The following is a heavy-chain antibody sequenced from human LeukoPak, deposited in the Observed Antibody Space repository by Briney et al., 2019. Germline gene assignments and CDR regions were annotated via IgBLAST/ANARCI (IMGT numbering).Heavy chain of an antibody. D-gene: IGHD6-13*01. CDR3: AKDRSHSWSFDY. CDR1: GFTFSRYG. CDR2: ISYDGSNK. V-gene: IGHV3-30*18. Sequence: TGGPLRLSCAASGFTFSRYGMHWVRQAPGKGLEWVAIISYDGSNKYYADSVKGRFTISRDNSKNTLYLQMNSLRAEDTAVYYCAKDRSHSWSFDYWGQGTLVTVSS. J-gene: IGHJ4*02.